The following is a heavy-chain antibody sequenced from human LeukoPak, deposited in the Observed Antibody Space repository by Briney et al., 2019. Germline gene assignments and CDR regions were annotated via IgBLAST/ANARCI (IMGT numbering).Heavy chain of an antibody. J-gene: IGHJ4*02. Sequence: PGGSLRLSCAASGFTFSSYSMNWVRQAPGKGLEWVSSISSSISYIYYADSVKGRFTISRDNAKNSLYLQMNSLRAEDTAVYYCARDRSSGPAFDYWGQGTLVTVSS. CDR2: ISSSISYI. CDR3: ARDRSSGPAFDY. D-gene: IGHD3-22*01. V-gene: IGHV3-21*01. CDR1: GFTFSSYS.